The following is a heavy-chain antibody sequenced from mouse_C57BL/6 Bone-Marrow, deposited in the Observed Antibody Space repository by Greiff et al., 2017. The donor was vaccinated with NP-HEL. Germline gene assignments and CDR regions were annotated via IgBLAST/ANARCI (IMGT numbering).Heavy chain of an antibody. Sequence: VQLKQSGAELVRPGASVKLSCKVSGFNITDDYMHWVKQRPEQGLEWIGWIDPENGDTEYASKFQGKATITADTSSNTAYLQLSSLTSEDTAVYYGTTCGSSPYAMDYWGQGTSVTVSS. CDR2: IDPENGDT. CDR1: GFNITDDY. D-gene: IGHD1-1*01. V-gene: IGHV14-4*01. J-gene: IGHJ4*01. CDR3: TTCGSSPYAMDY.